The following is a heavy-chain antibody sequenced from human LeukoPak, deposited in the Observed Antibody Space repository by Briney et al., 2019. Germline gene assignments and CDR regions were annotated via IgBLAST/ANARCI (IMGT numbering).Heavy chain of an antibody. CDR3: ARSGWFGWFDP. V-gene: IGHV4-38-2*01. J-gene: IGHJ5*02. D-gene: IGHD3-10*01. Sequence: PSETLSLTCAVSGYFISSGYYWGWIRPPPGKGLEWIGSIYHSGSTYYNPSLKSRVTISVDTSKNQFSLKLSSVTAADTAVYYCARSGWFGWFDPWGQGTLVTVSS. CDR2: IYHSGST. CDR1: GYFISSGYY.